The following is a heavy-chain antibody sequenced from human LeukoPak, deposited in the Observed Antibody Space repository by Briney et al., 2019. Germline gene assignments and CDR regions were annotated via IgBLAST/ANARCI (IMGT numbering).Heavy chain of an antibody. J-gene: IGHJ4*02. Sequence: GGSLRLSCAASGFTFSSFAMSWVRLAPGKGLEWVSYISSSGSTIYYADSVKGRFTISRDNAKNSLYLQMNSLRAEDTAVYYCARVFGSSWYLAGISYFDYWGQGTLVTVSS. CDR2: ISSSGSTI. D-gene: IGHD6-13*01. CDR1: GFTFSSFA. V-gene: IGHV3-48*04. CDR3: ARVFGSSWYLAGISYFDY.